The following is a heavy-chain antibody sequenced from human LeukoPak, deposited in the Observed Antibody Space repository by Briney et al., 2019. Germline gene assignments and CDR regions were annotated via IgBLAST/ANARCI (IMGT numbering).Heavy chain of an antibody. J-gene: IGHJ4*02. Sequence: SEALSLTCTVSGGSISSYYWSWIRQPPGKGLEWIGYIYYSGSTNCNPSLKSRVTISVDTSKNQFSLKLSSVTAADTAVYYCARVNKDSSGWYDGFDYWGQGTLVTVSS. V-gene: IGHV4-59*01. D-gene: IGHD6-19*01. CDR3: ARVNKDSSGWYDGFDY. CDR1: GGSISSYY. CDR2: IYYSGST.